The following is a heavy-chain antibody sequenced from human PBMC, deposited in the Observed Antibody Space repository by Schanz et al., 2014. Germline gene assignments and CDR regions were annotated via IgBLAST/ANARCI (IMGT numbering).Heavy chain of an antibody. Sequence: EVHLVESGGGLVQPGGSLRLSCAASGFNFITFAMSWVRQAPGKGPEWVSAIGGDASRTYYADSVKGRFTISRDNSKSTLYLQMTTRRADATAVYYCARAPPLVRGIAGWFGPWGQGSLVTVSS. D-gene: IGHD3-10*01. V-gene: IGHV3-23*04. CDR3: ARAPPLVRGIAGWFGP. CDR1: GFNFITFA. CDR2: IGGDASRT. J-gene: IGHJ5*02.